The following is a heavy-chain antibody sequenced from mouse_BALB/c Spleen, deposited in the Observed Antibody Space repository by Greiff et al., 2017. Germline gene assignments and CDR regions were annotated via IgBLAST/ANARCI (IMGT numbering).Heavy chain of an antibody. CDR2: ISSGSSTI. Sequence: EVMLVESGGGLVQPGGSRTLSCAASGFPFRSFGMHWVRQAPEKGLEWVAYISSGSSTIYYADTVKGRFTISRDNPKNTLFLQMTSLRSEDTAMFYCARSYYGSSYFDYWGQGTTLTVSS. CDR3: ARSYYGSSYFDY. CDR1: GFPFRSFG. D-gene: IGHD1-1*01. V-gene: IGHV5-17*02. J-gene: IGHJ2*01.